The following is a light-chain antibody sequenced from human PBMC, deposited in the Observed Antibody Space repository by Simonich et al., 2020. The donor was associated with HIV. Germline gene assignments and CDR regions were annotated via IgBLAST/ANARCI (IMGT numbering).Light chain of an antibody. CDR2: WAS. V-gene: IGKV4-1*01. CDR3: QQYYSTPRT. Sequence: DIVMTQSPDSLAVSLGERATINCKSSQSVLYSSNNKNYLTWYQQKPGQPPKLLIYWASTRESGVPDRISGSGSGTDFPLTISSLQAEDVAVYYCQQYYSTPRTFGQGTKVEIK. J-gene: IGKJ1*01. CDR1: QSVLYSSNNKNY.